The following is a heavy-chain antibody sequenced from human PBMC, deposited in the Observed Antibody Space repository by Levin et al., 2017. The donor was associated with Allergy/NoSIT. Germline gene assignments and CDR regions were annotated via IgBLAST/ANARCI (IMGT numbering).Heavy chain of an antibody. J-gene: IGHJ3*02. CDR1: GFTISSNY. Sequence: GGSLRLSCAASGFTISSNYMSWVRQAPGKGLEWVSVIYSGGSTYYADSVKGRFTISRDNSKNTLYLQMNSLRAEDTAVYYCARERPFAFDIWGQGTMVTVSS. V-gene: IGHV3-53*01. CDR3: ARERPFAFDI. CDR2: IYSGGST.